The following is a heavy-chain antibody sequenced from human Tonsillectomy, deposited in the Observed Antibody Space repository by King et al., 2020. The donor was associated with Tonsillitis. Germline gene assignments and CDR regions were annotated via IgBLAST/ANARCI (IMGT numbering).Heavy chain of an antibody. D-gene: IGHD5-18*01. J-gene: IGHJ3*01. CDR3: AKVLTALYDAFDV. Sequence: VQLVEAGGGLVKPGGSLRLSCEASGFPFSGYSMNLVRQAPGNGLEGGSSITDSSGYKSYAYSVKGRFSVSRDNAKSSLYLQMNSLRVEDTAIYYCAKVLTALYDAFDVWGQGTMVTVSS. V-gene: IGHV3-21*04. CDR2: ITDSSGYK. CDR1: GFPFSGYS.